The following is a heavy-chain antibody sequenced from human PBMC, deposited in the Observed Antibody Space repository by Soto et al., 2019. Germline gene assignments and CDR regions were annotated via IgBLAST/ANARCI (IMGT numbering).Heavy chain of an antibody. CDR2: ITSSGGST. J-gene: IGHJ3*02. CDR1: GFTFSSYA. Sequence: GGSLRLSCAASGFTFSSYAMSWVRQAPGKGLECVSTITSSGGSTYYADSVKGRFTISRDNSKNTLYLQMNSLRAEDTAVYYCASGGGGSSIFYAFDIWGQGTMVTVSS. D-gene: IGHD2-15*01. CDR3: ASGGGGSSIFYAFDI. V-gene: IGHV3-23*01.